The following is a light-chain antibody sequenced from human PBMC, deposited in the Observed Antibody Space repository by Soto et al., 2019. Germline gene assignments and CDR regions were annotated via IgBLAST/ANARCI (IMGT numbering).Light chain of an antibody. CDR2: DAS. CDR1: QSVSSIY. V-gene: IGKV3D-20*02. CDR3: QKRSNLPPT. Sequence: EIVFTQSPGTLSLSPGERATLSCRASQSVSSIYLAWYRQIPGQAPRLLIYDASNRATGIQARFSGGGSGTDFTLNISSLEPEEFAVYYCQKRSNLPPTFGQGTRLEIK. J-gene: IGKJ5*01.